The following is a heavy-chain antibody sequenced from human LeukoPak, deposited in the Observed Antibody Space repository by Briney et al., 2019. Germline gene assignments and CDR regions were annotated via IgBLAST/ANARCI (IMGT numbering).Heavy chain of an antibody. Sequence: PGGSLRLSCAVSGFTVSSDYMGWVRQAPGKGLEWVSVIYSGSGSRTYYIDSVKGRFTISRDNSKNTVYLQMNSLRAEDTAVYYCARHDWCDPWSQGTRVTVSS. CDR3: ARHDWCDP. V-gene: IGHV3-66*04. J-gene: IGHJ5*02. CDR2: IYSGSGSRT. CDR1: GFTVSSDY.